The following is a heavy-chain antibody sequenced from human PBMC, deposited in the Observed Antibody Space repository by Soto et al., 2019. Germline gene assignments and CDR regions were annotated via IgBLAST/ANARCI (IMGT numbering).Heavy chain of an antibody. D-gene: IGHD2-2*01. V-gene: IGHV3-11*01. CDR3: AGRGGYCSSTSCYADAFDI. CDR2: SSSSGSTI. J-gene: IGHJ3*02. Sequence: QVQLVESGGGLVKPGGSLRLSCAASGFTFSAYYMSWIRQAPGKGLEWVSYSSSSGSTIYYADSVKGRFTISRDNAKNSLYLQMNSLRAEDTAVYYCAGRGGYCSSTSCYADAFDIWGQGTMVTVSS. CDR1: GFTFSAYY.